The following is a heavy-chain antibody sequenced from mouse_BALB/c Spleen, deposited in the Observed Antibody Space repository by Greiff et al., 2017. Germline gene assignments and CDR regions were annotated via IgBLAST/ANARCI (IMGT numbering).Heavy chain of an antibody. Sequence: EVKLVESGGGLVKPGGSLKLSCAASGFTFSSYTMSWVRQTPEKRLEWVATISSGGSYTYYPDSVKGRFTISRDNAKNTLYLQMSSLKSEDTAMYYCTRDRDWGFAYWGQGTLVTVSA. J-gene: IGHJ3*01. CDR3: TRDRDWGFAY. CDR2: ISSGGSYT. CDR1: GFTFSSYT. V-gene: IGHV5-6-4*01. D-gene: IGHD4-1*01.